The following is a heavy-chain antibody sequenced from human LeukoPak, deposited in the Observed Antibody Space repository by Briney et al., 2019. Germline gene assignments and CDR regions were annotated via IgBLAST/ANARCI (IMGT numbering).Heavy chain of an antibody. V-gene: IGHV3-53*01. CDR2: IYSGGST. CDR3: ARARAAYFALFQH. CDR1: GFTVSNNY. Sequence: GGSLRLSCAASGFTVSNNYMSWVRQAPGKGLEWVSVIYSGGSTYYADSVKGRFTISRDNSKNTLYFQMNSLRAEDTAVYFCARARAAYFALFQHWGQGSLVIVSS. J-gene: IGHJ1*01. D-gene: IGHD3-9*01.